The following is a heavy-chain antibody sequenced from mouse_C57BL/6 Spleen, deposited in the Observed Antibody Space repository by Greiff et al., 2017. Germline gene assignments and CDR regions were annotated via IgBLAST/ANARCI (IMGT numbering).Heavy chain of an antibody. J-gene: IGHJ4*01. V-gene: IGHV1-52*01. Sequence: VQLQQPGAELVRPGSSVKLSCKASGYTFTSYWLHWVKQRPIQGLEWIGNIDPSDSETHYNQKFKDKATLTVDKSSSTAYMQLSSLTSEDSAVYYCASGYGYGGRDYAMDYWGQGTSVTVSS. CDR3: ASGYGYGGRDYAMDY. D-gene: IGHD2-2*01. CDR1: GYTFTSYW. CDR2: IDPSDSET.